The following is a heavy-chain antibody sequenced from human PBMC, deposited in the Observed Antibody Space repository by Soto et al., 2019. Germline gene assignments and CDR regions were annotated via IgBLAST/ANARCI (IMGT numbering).Heavy chain of an antibody. J-gene: IGHJ6*03. CDR3: ARTIPDEPYYYYYYYMDV. Sequence: SETLSLTCTVSGGSISSYYWSWIRQPPGKGLEWIGYIYYSGSTNYNPSLKSRVTISVDTSKNQFSLKLSSVTAADTAVYYCARTIPDEPYYYYYYYMDVWGKGTTVTVSS. CDR1: GGSISSYY. CDR2: IYYSGST. D-gene: IGHD2-2*02. V-gene: IGHV4-59*01.